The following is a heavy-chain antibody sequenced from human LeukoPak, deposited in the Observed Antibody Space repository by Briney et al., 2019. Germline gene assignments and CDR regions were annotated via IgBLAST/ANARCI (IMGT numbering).Heavy chain of an antibody. Sequence: GGSLRLSCAASGFTFSSYSMNWVRQAPGKGLEWLSYISSSSSTIYYADSVKGRFTISRDNAKNSLYLQMNSLRAEDTAVYYCARARVVTGDFDYGGQGTLVSVSS. D-gene: IGHD2-21*02. CDR1: GFTFSSYS. J-gene: IGHJ4*02. CDR2: ISSSSSTI. V-gene: IGHV3-48*01. CDR3: ARARVVTGDFDY.